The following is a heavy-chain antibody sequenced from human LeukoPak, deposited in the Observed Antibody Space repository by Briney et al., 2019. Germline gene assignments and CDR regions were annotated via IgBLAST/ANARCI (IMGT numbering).Heavy chain of an antibody. V-gene: IGHV4-4*07. CDR1: GGSISSYY. Sequence: SETLSLTCTVSGGSISSYYWSWIRQPAGKGLEWIGRIYTSGSTNYNPSLKSRVTMSVDTSKNQFSLKLSSVTAADTAVYYCASGPDRWYYYGSGSPRNYYYYYMDVWGKGTTVTVSS. D-gene: IGHD3-10*01. J-gene: IGHJ6*03. CDR2: IYTSGST. CDR3: ASGPDRWYYYGSGSPRNYYYYYMDV.